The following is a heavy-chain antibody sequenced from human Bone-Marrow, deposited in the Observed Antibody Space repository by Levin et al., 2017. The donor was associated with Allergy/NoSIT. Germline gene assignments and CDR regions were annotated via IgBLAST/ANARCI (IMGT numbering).Heavy chain of an antibody. J-gene: IGHJ6*03. CDR3: ARGYCSGGSCGTNYYYYYMDG. CDR1: GGSFSGYY. V-gene: IGHV4-34*01. Sequence: PSETLSLTCAVYGGSFSGYYWSWIRQPPGKGLEWIGEINHSGSTNYNPSLKSRVTISVDTSKNQFSLKLSSVTAADTAVYYCARGYCSGGSCGTNYYYYYMDGWGKGTTVTVSS. CDR2: INHSGST. D-gene: IGHD2-15*01.